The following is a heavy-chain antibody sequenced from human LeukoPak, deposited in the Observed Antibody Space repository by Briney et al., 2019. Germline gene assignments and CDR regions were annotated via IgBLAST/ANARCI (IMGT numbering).Heavy chain of an antibody. CDR3: ARDGRDGYNLLHY. J-gene: IGHJ4*02. Sequence: ASVKVSREASGYTFTGYYIHWVRQAPAQGLEWMGWINLNCCGTNYAQKFQGRVTITRDTSISEVYMELRRLSSDDTAVYYCARDGRDGYNLLHYWGQGTLVTVSS. CDR1: GYTFTGYY. CDR2: INLNCCGT. V-gene: IGHV1-2*02. D-gene: IGHD5-24*01.